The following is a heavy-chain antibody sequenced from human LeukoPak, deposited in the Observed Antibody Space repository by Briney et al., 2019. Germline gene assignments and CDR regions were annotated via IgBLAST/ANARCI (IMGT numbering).Heavy chain of an antibody. D-gene: IGHD2-8*01. CDR1: GFTFSNQA. CDR2: ISGSGEGT. Sequence: PGGSLRLSCAASGFTFSNQAMSWVRQAPGKGLEWVSAISGSGEGTYYADSVKGRFTIARDNAMNAVYLQMNSLRAEDTAVYYCAKYRCINNNCCPRGHYYYGMDVWGQGTTVTVS. J-gene: IGHJ6*02. V-gene: IGHV3-23*01. CDR3: AKYRCINNNCCPRGHYYYGMDV.